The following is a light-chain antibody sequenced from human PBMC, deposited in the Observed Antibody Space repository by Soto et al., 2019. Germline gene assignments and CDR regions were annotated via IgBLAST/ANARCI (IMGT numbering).Light chain of an antibody. CDR2: VAS. J-gene: IGKJ2*01. V-gene: IGKV3-20*01. CDR3: QQYGSSWMYT. Sequence: EIVLTQSPGTLSLSPGERATLSCRASQSVDSSYLAWYQQKPGQAPRLLIHVASSRAAGIPDRFSGSGSGTDFTLTISSLEPEDFAVYYCQQYGSSWMYTFGQGTKLEMK. CDR1: QSVDSSY.